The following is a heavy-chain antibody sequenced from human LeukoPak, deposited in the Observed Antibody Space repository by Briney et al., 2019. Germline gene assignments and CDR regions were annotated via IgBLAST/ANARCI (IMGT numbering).Heavy chain of an antibody. CDR2: ISGSGGST. V-gene: IGHV3-23*01. D-gene: IGHD3-10*01. CDR1: GFTFSSYG. CDR3: AKDPSSNYYGSGSYYPNWFDP. J-gene: IGHJ5*02. Sequence: GSLRLSCAASGFTFSSYGMSWVRQAPGKGLEWVSAISGSGGSTYYADSVKGRFTISRDNSKNTLYLQMNSLRAEDTAVYYCAKDPSSNYYGSGSYYPNWFDPWGQGTLVTVSS.